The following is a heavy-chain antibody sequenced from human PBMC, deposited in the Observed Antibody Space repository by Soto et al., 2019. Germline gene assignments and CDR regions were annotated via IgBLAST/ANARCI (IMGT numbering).Heavy chain of an antibody. CDR3: ARAWQQLVRGPFDI. CDR2: ISSSSSPR. Sequence: GGSLRLSCAASGFTFSSYNMNWVRQAPGKGLEWVSYISSSSSPRYYADSVKGRFTISRDNAKNSLYLQMNGLRAEDTAVYYCARAWQQLVRGPFDIWGQGTMVTVSS. CDR1: GFTFSSYN. V-gene: IGHV3-48*01. D-gene: IGHD6-13*01. J-gene: IGHJ3*02.